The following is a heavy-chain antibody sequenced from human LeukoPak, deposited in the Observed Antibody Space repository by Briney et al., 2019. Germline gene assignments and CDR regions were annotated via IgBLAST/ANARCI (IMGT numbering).Heavy chain of an antibody. CDR1: GFTFSSYA. D-gene: IGHD6-6*01. Sequence: GGSLRLSCAAPGFTFSSYAMSWVRQAPGKGLEWVSGISGSGGSTYYADSVKGRFTISRDNSKNTLYLQMNSLRAEDTAVYYCAKDTGEYSSSSPQYYFDYWGQGTLVTVSS. V-gene: IGHV3-23*01. CDR3: AKDTGEYSSSSPQYYFDY. J-gene: IGHJ4*02. CDR2: ISGSGGST.